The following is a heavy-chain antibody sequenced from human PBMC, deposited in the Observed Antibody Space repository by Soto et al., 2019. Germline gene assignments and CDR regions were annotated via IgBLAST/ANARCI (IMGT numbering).Heavy chain of an antibody. CDR2: IFYSGST. V-gene: IGHV4-30-4*01. J-gene: IGHJ4*02. Sequence: SETLSLTCNVSGGPISGDYYWTWIRQPPGKGLEWIGYIFYSGSTYYNPSLKSRVTMSVDTSKNQFSLRLSSVTAADTAVYYCVRQGVGPDRRGSPSRYFDFWGQGILVTVSS. CDR1: GGPISGDYY. D-gene: IGHD1-26*01. CDR3: VRQGVGPDRRGSPSRYFDF.